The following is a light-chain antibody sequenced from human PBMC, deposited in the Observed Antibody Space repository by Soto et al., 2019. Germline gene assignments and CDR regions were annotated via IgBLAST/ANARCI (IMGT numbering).Light chain of an antibody. CDR2: EGS. J-gene: IGLJ3*02. Sequence: QSVLTQPASVSGSLGQSITISCTASSSDVGSYNLVSWYQQHPGKAPKFVIYEGSKRPSGVSDRFSGSKSGNMASLTISGLQAEDEADYYCSAYARDSTWVFGGGTKLTVL. CDR3: SAYARDSTWV. V-gene: IGLV2-23*01. CDR1: SSDVGSYNL.